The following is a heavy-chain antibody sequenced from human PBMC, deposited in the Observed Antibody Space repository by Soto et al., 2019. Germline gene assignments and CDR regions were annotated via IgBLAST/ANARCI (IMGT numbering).Heavy chain of an antibody. CDR2: IYYSGST. Sequence: PSETLSLTCAVSGGSISSGGYYWSWIRQHPGKGLEWIGYIYYSGSTYYNPSLKSRVTISVDTSKNQFSLKLSSVTAADTAVYYCARSYDSSGYPFDYWGQGTLVTVSS. D-gene: IGHD3-22*01. CDR1: GGSISSGGYY. V-gene: IGHV4-31*11. J-gene: IGHJ4*02. CDR3: ARSYDSSGYPFDY.